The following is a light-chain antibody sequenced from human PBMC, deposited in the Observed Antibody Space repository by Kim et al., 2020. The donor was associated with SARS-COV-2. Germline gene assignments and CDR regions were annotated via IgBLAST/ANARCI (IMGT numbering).Light chain of an antibody. Sequence: EIVLTQSPGTLSLSPGERANLSCRASLSVSSSYLAWYQQKPGQAPRLLIYGASTRATGIPDRFSGSGSGTDFTLTISRLEPADFAVYYCLQYGSSPWTFGKGTKVDI. V-gene: IGKV3-20*01. J-gene: IGKJ1*01. CDR3: LQYGSSPWT. CDR1: LSVSSSY. CDR2: GAS.